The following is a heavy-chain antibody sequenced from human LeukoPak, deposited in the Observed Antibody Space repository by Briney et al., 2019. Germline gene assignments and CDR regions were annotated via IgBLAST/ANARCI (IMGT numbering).Heavy chain of an antibody. J-gene: IGHJ3*02. CDR3: AKLSTEIHQTFDI. Sequence: GDSLQISCKASGYSFTTYWIAWVRQMPRKGLEWMGIINPGDSNTRYSPSFQGQVTISADETISTAHLQWTSLKASDTAMYYCAKLSTEIHQTFDIWGEGTLVSVSS. CDR1: GYSFTTYW. CDR2: INPGDSNT. V-gene: IGHV5-51*01. D-gene: IGHD4-17*01.